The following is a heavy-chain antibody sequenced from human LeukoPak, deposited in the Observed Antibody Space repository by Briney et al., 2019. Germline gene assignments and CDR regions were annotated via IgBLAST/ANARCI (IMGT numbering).Heavy chain of an antibody. J-gene: IGHJ3*02. CDR2: IHNSGGT. CDR1: GGTVRSYH. V-gene: IGHV4-59*02. CDR3: VRDWEGFNFDI. D-gene: IGHD1-26*01. Sequence: SETLSLTCTVSGGTVRSYHWSWIRQSPGEGLEWIAYIHNSGGTRYNPSLQSRVTISVDTSKNQFSLKLRSVTAADTAVYYCVRDWEGFNFDIWGQGTMVTVSS.